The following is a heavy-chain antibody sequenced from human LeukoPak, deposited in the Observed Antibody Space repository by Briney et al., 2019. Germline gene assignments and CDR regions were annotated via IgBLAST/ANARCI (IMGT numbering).Heavy chain of an antibody. Sequence: GGSLRLSCAASGFTFSTYWMHWVRQAPGKGLVWVSRIYIDGSSTNYADSVKGRFTISRDNAKNTLYLEMNSLRAEDTAVYYCARGASARQDSWGQGILVTVSS. CDR1: GFTFSTYW. J-gene: IGHJ4*02. CDR2: IYIDGSST. CDR3: ARGASARQDS. D-gene: IGHD2-2*01. V-gene: IGHV3-74*01.